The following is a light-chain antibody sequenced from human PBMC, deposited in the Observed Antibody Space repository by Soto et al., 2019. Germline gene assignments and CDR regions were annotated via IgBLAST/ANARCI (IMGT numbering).Light chain of an antibody. CDR1: QSISSW. Sequence: DIQMTQSPSTLSASVGDRVTITCRASQSISSWLAWYQQKPGKAPKLLIYDASILESGVPSRFSGSGSGTEFTLTISCLQPDDFATYYCQHYNSYPWTFGQGTKVEIK. J-gene: IGKJ1*01. CDR3: QHYNSYPWT. CDR2: DAS. V-gene: IGKV1-5*01.